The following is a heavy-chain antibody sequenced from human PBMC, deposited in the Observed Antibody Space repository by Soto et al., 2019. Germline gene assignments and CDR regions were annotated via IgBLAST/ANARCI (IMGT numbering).Heavy chain of an antibody. J-gene: IGHJ4*02. CDR1: GFSLTTSRVG. V-gene: IGHV2-5*02. D-gene: IGHD3-10*02. CDR2: IYWDDDK. CDR3: SHMFGTFSHLGY. Sequence: QITLKESGPSMVKPTQTLTLTCTFSGFSLTTSRVGVGWIRQPPGKALEWLALIYWDDDKRYSPSLRSRLTIPTDTSNNQVVLTMTNMDPVDTATYYCSHMFGTFSHLGYWGQGTLVTVSS.